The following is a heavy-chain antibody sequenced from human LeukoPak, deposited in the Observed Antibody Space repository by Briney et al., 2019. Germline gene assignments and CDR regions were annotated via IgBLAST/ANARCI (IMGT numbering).Heavy chain of an antibody. CDR2: ISSSSSYI. J-gene: IGHJ6*02. CDR3: ARDSEAYGMDV. CDR1: GFTFSSYS. V-gene: IGHV3-21*01. Sequence: GGSLRLSCAASGFTFSSYSMNWVRQAPEKGLEWVSSISSSSSYIYYADSVKGRFTISRDNAKNSMYLQMNSLRAEDTGVYYCARDSEAYGMDVWGQGTTVTVSS. D-gene: IGHD1-26*01.